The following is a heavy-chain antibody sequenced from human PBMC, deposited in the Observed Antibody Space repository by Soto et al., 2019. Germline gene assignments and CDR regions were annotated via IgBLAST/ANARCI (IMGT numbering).Heavy chain of an antibody. CDR1: GFTFSSYE. Sequence: EVQLVESGGGLVQPGGSLRLSCAASGFTFSSYEMNWVRQAPGKGLEWVSYISSSGSTIYYADSVKGRFTISRDNAKNSLYLQMSSMRAEDTAVYYCARAAPPYFSSTSCYTGGWFDPWGQGTLVTVSS. D-gene: IGHD2-2*02. CDR2: ISSSGSTI. CDR3: ARAAPPYFSSTSCYTGGWFDP. V-gene: IGHV3-48*03. J-gene: IGHJ5*02.